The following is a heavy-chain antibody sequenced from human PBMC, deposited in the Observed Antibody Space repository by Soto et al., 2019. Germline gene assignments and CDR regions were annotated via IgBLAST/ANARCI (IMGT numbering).Heavy chain of an antibody. CDR2: ISPTGGTT. CDR3: ARDRNTMDV. D-gene: IGHD1-1*01. CDR1: GYTFTSYY. V-gene: IGHV1-46*03. Sequence: KPPRASVKVSCKASGYTFTSYYMHWVRQAPGQGLEWMGIISPTGGTTSYAQKFPDRLTMTRDTSTSTVYMELSSLRSEDTAVYFCARDRNTMDVWGKGTTVTVSS. J-gene: IGHJ6*03.